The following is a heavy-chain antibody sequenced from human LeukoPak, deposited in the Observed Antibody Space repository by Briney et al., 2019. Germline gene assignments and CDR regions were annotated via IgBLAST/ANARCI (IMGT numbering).Heavy chain of an antibody. CDR3: ARGAYCSGGSCYSTAFDI. Sequence: GSLRLSCAASGFTFSSYSMNWVRQAPGKGLEWVSSISSSSSYIYYADSVKGRFTISRDNAKNSLYLQMNSLRAEDTAVYYCARGAYCSGGSCYSTAFDIWGQGTMVTVSS. CDR2: ISSSSSYI. J-gene: IGHJ3*02. CDR1: GFTFSSYS. D-gene: IGHD2-15*01. V-gene: IGHV3-21*01.